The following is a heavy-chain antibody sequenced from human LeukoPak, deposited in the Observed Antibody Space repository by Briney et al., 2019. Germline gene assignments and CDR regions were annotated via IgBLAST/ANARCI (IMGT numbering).Heavy chain of an antibody. Sequence: GGSLRLSCTASGFNFGDYFMSWIRQSPGKGLGWVASISGSGTNIHYADPVKGRFTISRDNAKNSLYLEMRSLRSEDTAVYYCATSRVFDYWGQGALISVSS. V-gene: IGHV3-11*04. CDR3: ATSRVFDY. J-gene: IGHJ4*02. CDR2: ISGSGTNI. CDR1: GFNFGDYF.